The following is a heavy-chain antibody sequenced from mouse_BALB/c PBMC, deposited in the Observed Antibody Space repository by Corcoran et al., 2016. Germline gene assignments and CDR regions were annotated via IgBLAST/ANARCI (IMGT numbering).Heavy chain of an antibody. Sequence: EVQLQQSGPELVKPGASVKMSCKASGYTFTDYYMDWVKQSHGESFEWIGRVNPYNGGTSYNQKFKGKATLTVDKSSSTAYMELNSLTSEDSAIDYCTRDGLTTVVARFDYWGQGTTLTVSS. CDR3: TRDGLTTVVARFDY. D-gene: IGHD1-1*01. V-gene: IGHV1-19*01. CDR2: VNPYNGGT. J-gene: IGHJ2*01. CDR1: GYTFTDYY.